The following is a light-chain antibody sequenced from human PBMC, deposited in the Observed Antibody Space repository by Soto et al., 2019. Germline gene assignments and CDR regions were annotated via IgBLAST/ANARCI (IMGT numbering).Light chain of an antibody. CDR2: VGAGGSVG. CDR3: GADHGSGSNFVYV. V-gene: IGLV9-49*01. J-gene: IGLJ1*01. Sequence: QSVLTQPPSASASLGASVTLTCTLTSDYSTYKVDWYQQRLGKGPRFVMRVGAGGSVGSNGDGIPDRFSVLGSGLNRYLTIKNIQEEDEGYYYCGADHGSGSNFVYVFGGGTKVTVL. CDR1: SDYSTYK.